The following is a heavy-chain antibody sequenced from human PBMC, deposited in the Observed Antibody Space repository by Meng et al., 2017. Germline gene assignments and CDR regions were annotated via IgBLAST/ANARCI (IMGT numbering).Heavy chain of an antibody. V-gene: IGHV3-11*01. Sequence: GESLKISCAASGFTFSDYYMSWIRQAPGKGLEWVSYISSSGSTIYYADSVKGRFTISRDNAKNSLYLQMNSLRAEDTAVYYCTTAPDYGSGSCDYWGQGTLVTVSS. D-gene: IGHD3-10*01. CDR3: TTAPDYGSGSCDY. J-gene: IGHJ4*02. CDR1: GFTFSDYY. CDR2: ISSSGSTI.